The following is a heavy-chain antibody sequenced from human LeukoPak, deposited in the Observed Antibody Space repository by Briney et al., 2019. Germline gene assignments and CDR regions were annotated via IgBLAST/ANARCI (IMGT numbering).Heavy chain of an antibody. CDR3: AKEGGEKSERWSLGY. J-gene: IGHJ4*02. D-gene: IGHD1-1*01. V-gene: IGHV3-30*18. Sequence: PGRSLTLSCAASRFNFTNYGMHWVRQVPGKGPEWMAVISYDGSNKDYADSVKGRFTISRDNSKKTLYLHMNSLRAEDSAIYYCAKEGGEKSERWSLGYWGQGTLVTVSS. CDR1: RFNFTNYG. CDR2: ISYDGSNK.